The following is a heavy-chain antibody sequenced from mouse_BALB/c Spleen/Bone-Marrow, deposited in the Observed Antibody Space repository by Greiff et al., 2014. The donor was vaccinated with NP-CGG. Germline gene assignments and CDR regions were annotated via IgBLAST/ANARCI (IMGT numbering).Heavy chain of an antibody. CDR2: INPSSGYT. D-gene: IGHD2-10*02. V-gene: IGHV1-7*01. CDR3: ASRYGSRWYFDV. Sequence: QVQLQQSGAELAKPGASVKMSCKASGYTFTDYWMHWVKQRPGQGLEWIGYINPSSGYTEYNQKFKGKATLTADKSSSTAYMQLNILTSEVTAVYYGASRYGSRWYFDVWGAGTTVTVSS. CDR1: GYTFTDYW. J-gene: IGHJ1*01.